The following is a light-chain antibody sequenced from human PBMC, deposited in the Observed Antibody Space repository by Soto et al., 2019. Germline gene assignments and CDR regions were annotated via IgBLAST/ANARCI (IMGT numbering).Light chain of an antibody. CDR3: HQYNDWPGGT. V-gene: IGKV3-15*01. J-gene: IGKJ1*01. CDR1: QYIVSN. Sequence: EVVMTQFPDTLSVSPGERATLSCRASQYIVSNLAWYQQRRGQAPRLLIYGASTSAAGIPARFSGSGSGTVFTLTISSLQSEDFGIYYCHQYNDWPGGTFGQGTRVEI. CDR2: GAS.